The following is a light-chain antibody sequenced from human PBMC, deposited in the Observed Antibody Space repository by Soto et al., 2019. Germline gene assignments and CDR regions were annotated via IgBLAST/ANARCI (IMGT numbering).Light chain of an antibody. V-gene: IGKV3-20*01. CDR3: QQYGSSPRT. CDR1: QSVSNSY. Sequence: EIVLTQSPGTLSLSPGERATLSCRASQSVSNSYLAWYQQKPGQPPRLLSYGASSRATGSPDRFSGSGSGTDFTLTISRLEPEDFAVYYCQQYGSSPRTFGQGTTVEIK. CDR2: GAS. J-gene: IGKJ1*01.